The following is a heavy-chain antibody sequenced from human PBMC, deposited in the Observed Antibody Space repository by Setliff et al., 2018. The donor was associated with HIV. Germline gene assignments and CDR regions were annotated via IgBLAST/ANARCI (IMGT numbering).Heavy chain of an antibody. J-gene: IGHJ4*02. V-gene: IGHV1-18*04. Sequence: ASVKVSCKASVYTFDSYSFAWVRQAPGQGLEWMGWINPFNGNRNYAEKVQDRVTMTTDTSTRTAFMELRSLRSDDTAVYYCARADGVWYFDYWGQGTLVTVS. CDR1: VYTFDSYS. CDR3: ARADGVWYFDY. D-gene: IGHD2-8*01. CDR2: INPFNGNR.